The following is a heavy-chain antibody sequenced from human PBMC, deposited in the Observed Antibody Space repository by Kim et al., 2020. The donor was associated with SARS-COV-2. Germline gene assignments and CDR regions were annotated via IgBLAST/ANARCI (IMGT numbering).Heavy chain of an antibody. CDR2: IGTGGNR. CDR1: GSPLSGHA. Sequence: PGSPLSGHAMNWVRPRPGKGLEWVSAIGTGGNRYYADSVKGRFTISRDNSKNTLYLQRNSLRVEDTAVYYCAKKTPGIAEPYDYWGQGTLAT. D-gene: IGHD6-13*01. V-gene: IGHV3-23*01. CDR3: AKKTPGIAEPYDY. J-gene: IGHJ4*02.